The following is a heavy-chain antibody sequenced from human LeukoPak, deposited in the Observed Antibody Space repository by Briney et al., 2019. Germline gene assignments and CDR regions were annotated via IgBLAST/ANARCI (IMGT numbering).Heavy chain of an antibody. V-gene: IGHV4-34*01. CDR3: ARPRWLQANWFDP. CDR2: INHSGST. D-gene: IGHD5-24*01. CDR1: GGSFSGYY. J-gene: IGHJ5*02. Sequence: SETLSPTCAVYGGSFSGYYWSWIRQPPGKGLEWIGEINHSGSTNYNPSLKSRVTISVDTSKNQFSLKLSSVTAADTAVYYCARPRWLQANWFDPGGQGTLVTVSS.